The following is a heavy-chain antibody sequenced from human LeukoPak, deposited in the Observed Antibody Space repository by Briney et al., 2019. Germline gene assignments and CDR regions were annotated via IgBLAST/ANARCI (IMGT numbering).Heavy chain of an antibody. CDR1: GFTFSSYN. V-gene: IGHV3-21*01. CDR3: ARDWNIAAAPYYYYGMDV. CDR2: ISSSSTYV. Sequence: GGSLRLSCAASGFTFSSYNMNWVRQAPGKGLEWVSSISSSSTYVYYADSLKGRFTISRDNAKNSLYLQMNSLRAEDTAVYYCARDWNIAAAPYYYYGMDVRGQGTTVTVSS. J-gene: IGHJ6*02. D-gene: IGHD6-13*01.